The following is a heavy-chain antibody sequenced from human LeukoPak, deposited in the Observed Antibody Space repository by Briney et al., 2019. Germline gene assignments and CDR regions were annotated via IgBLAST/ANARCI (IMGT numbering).Heavy chain of an antibody. Sequence: SETLSLTCTVSGGSISSYYWSWIRQPPGKGLKWIGYIYCSGSTNYNPSLKRRVTISVDTSKNQFSLKLSSVTAADTAVYYCARATIFGVVPDAFDIWGQGTMVTVSS. V-gene: IGHV4-59*01. J-gene: IGHJ3*02. CDR1: GGSISSYY. D-gene: IGHD3-3*01. CDR3: ARATIFGVVPDAFDI. CDR2: IYCSGST.